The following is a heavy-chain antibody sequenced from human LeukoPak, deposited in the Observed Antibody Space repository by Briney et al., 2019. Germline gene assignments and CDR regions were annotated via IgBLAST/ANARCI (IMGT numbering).Heavy chain of an antibody. CDR2: IYYSGST. Sequence: SETLSLTCTVSGGSISSGDYYWSWIRQPPGKGLEWIGYIYYSGSTYYKPSLKSRVTISVDTSKNQFSLKLSSVTAADTAVYYCARWEEYYYDSSGSRVRNAFDIWGQGTMVTVSS. D-gene: IGHD3-22*01. J-gene: IGHJ3*02. CDR3: ARWEEYYYDSSGSRVRNAFDI. CDR1: GGSISSGDYY. V-gene: IGHV4-30-4*01.